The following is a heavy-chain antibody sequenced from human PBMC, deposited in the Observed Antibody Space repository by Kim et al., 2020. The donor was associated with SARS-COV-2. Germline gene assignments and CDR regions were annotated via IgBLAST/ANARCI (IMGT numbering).Heavy chain of an antibody. V-gene: IGHV4-31*02. D-gene: IGHD3-3*01. CDR3: ARAKRITIFGVVNWFDP. J-gene: IGHJ5*02. Sequence: LRRRVTIPVDTSKNQFSLKLSSVTAADTAVYYCARAKRITIFGVVNWFDPWGQGTLVTVSS.